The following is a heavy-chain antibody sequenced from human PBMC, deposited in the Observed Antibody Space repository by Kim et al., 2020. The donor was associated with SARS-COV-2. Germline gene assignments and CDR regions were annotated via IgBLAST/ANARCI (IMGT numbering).Heavy chain of an antibody. V-gene: IGHV3-7*01. CDR3: GKIASGQTIDP. J-gene: IGHJ5*02. CDR1: GFTFNNYW. Sequence: GGSLRLSCAASGFTFNNYWMSWVRQAPGKGLEWVADIKHDGSEKYYVDGVKGRFTISRDNANNSLFLQMNNMGADDTAVYYCGKIASGQTIDPWGQGTLVTVSS. D-gene: IGHD2-21*01. CDR2: IKHDGSEK.